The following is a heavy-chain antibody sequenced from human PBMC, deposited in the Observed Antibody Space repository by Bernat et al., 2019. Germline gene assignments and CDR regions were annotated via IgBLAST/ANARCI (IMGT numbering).Heavy chain of an antibody. V-gene: IGHV3-30*18. CDR2: ISYDGSNK. CDR1: GFTFSSYG. CDR3: AKDSEYYYDSSGYTGPYYYYGMDV. D-gene: IGHD3-22*01. J-gene: IGHJ6*02. Sequence: QVQLVESGGGVVQPGRSLRLSCAASGFTFSSYGMHWVRQAPGKGLEWVAVISYDGSNKYYADSVKGRFTISRDNSKNTLYLQMNSLRAEDTAVYYCAKDSEYYYDSSGYTGPYYYYGMDVWGQGTTVTVSS.